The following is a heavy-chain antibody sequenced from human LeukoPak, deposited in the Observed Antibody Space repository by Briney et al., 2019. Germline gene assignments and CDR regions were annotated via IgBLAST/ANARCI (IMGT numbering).Heavy chain of an antibody. Sequence: SGPALVKPTQSLTLTCTFSGFSLSTSGMRVSWIRQPPGKALEWLARIDWDDDKFYSTSLKTRLTISKDTSKNQVVLRMTSMDPVDTATYYCARIDYDSSGYYHAYWGQGTPVTVSS. CDR3: ARIDYDSSGYYHAY. D-gene: IGHD3-22*01. V-gene: IGHV2-70*04. CDR1: GFSLSTSGMR. CDR2: IDWDDDK. J-gene: IGHJ4*02.